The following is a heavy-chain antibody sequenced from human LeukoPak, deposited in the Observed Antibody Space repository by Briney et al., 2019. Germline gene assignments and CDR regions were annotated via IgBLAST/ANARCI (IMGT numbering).Heavy chain of an antibody. Sequence: ASVKVSCKASGYTFTSYGFSWVRQAPGQRLEWMGWISAYNGNTNYAQKLQGRVTMTTDTSTSTAYMELRSLRSDDTAVYYCARKVSVYAYFDYWGQGTLVTVSS. J-gene: IGHJ4*02. V-gene: IGHV1-18*01. CDR2: ISAYNGNT. CDR1: GYTFTSYG. CDR3: ARKVSVYAYFDY. D-gene: IGHD2-8*01.